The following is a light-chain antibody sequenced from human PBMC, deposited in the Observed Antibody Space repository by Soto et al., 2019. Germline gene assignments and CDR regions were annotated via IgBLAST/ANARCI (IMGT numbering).Light chain of an antibody. CDR2: DTS. V-gene: IGLV7-46*01. CDR3: LLPYRGAVV. CDR1: TGAVTSGHY. J-gene: IGLJ2*01. Sequence: QAVVTQEPSLTVSPGGTVTLTCGSSTGAVTSGHYPYWFQQKPGQAPRTLIYDTSNKHSWTPARFSGSLLGGKAALTLSGAQPEDGGEYYRLLPYRGAVVLGGGTKLPVL.